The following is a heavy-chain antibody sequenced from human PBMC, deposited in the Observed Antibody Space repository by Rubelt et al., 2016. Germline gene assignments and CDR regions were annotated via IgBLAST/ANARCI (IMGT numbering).Heavy chain of an antibody. D-gene: IGHD3-22*01. CDR2: IYYSGST. J-gene: IGHJ3*02. CDR1: GGSISSSSYY. CDR3: ARDGGGYSLDAFDI. V-gene: IGHV4-39*07. Sequence: QLQLQESGPGLVKPSETLSLTCTVSGGSISSSSYYWGWIRQPPGKGLEWIGSIYYSGSTYYNPSLMSRCTISVDTSKNQFSLKLSSVTAADTAVYYCARDGGGYSLDAFDIWGQGTMVTVSS.